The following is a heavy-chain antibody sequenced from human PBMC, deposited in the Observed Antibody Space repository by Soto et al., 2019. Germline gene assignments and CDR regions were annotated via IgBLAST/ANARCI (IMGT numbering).Heavy chain of an antibody. D-gene: IGHD3-22*01. CDR3: ARVVDYCDPYYYYGMDV. CDR2: ISCSNSYI. J-gene: IGHJ6*02. Sequence: EVQLVESGGGLVKPGGSLRLSCAASGFTFSSYSMNWVRQAPGKGLEWVSSISCSNSYIYYEDSVKGRFTISRDNAKNSLYLQMNSLRAEDTAVYYCARVVDYCDPYYYYGMDVWGQGTTVTVSS. V-gene: IGHV3-21*01. CDR1: GFTFSSYS.